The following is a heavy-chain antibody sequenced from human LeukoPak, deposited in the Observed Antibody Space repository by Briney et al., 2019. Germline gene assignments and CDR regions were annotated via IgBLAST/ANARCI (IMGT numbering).Heavy chain of an antibody. V-gene: IGHV4-34*01. Sequence: SETLSLTCAVYGGSFSGYYWSWIRQPPGKGLEWIGEINHSGSTNYNPSLKSRVTISVDTSKNQFSLKLSSVTAADTAVYYCARGRGRWLRFHFDYWGQGTLVTVSS. J-gene: IGHJ4*02. CDR2: INHSGST. CDR3: ARGRGRWLRFHFDY. CDR1: GGSFSGYY. D-gene: IGHD5-24*01.